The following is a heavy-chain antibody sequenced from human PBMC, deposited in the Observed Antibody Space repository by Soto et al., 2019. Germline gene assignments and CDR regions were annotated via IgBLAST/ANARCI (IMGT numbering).Heavy chain of an antibody. Sequence: GESLKISCKGSGYSFTSYWIAWVRQMPGKGLEWMGIIYPGDSDTRYSPSFQGQVTISADKSITTAYLQSSTVKASDTAMYYCARRALAYCGGDCSSGWFDPWGQGTLVTVS. CDR3: ARRALAYCGGDCSSGWFDP. V-gene: IGHV5-51*01. CDR1: GYSFTSYW. D-gene: IGHD2-21*02. J-gene: IGHJ5*02. CDR2: IYPGDSDT.